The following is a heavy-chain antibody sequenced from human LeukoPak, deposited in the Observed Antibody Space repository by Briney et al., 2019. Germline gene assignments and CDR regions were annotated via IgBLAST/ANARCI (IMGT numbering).Heavy chain of an antibody. V-gene: IGHV1-8*01. CDR3: ARPLPYYCSRTSCPGGWFDP. J-gene: IGHJ5*02. CDR2: MNPNSGNT. Sequence: ASVKVSCKASGYTFTSYDINWVRQATGKGLESMGWMNPNSGNTGYAQKFQGRVTMTRNTSISTAYMELSSLRSEDTAVYYCARPLPYYCSRTSCPGGWFDPWGQGTLVTVSS. CDR1: GYTFTSYD. D-gene: IGHD2-2*01.